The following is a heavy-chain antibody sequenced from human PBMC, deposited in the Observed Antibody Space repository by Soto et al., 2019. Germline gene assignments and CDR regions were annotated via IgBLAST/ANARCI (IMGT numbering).Heavy chain of an antibody. CDR2: IYYSGST. Sequence: SETLSLTCTVSGGSISSGGYYWSWIRQHPGKGLEWIGYIYYSGSTYYNPSLKSRATISVDTSKNQFSLKLSSVTAADTAVYYCARSRLNNWFDPWGQGTLVTVSS. CDR1: GGSISSGGYY. J-gene: IGHJ5*02. V-gene: IGHV4-31*03. CDR3: ARSRLNNWFDP.